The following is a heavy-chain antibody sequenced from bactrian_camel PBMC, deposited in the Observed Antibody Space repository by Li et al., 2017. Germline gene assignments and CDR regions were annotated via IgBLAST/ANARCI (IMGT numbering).Heavy chain of an antibody. V-gene: IGHV3S53*01. CDR1: EDTYRGNC. D-gene: IGHD3*01. CDR3: AADASQLYCATSRSNFAI. J-gene: IGHJ6*01. Sequence: HVQLVESGGALVQPGWSLRLSCAASEDTYRGNCMGWFRQAPGKEREWVASIARGGSAYYHESLRGRFTISQDNTRNTLYLQMNRLKLEDTSMYYCAADASQLYCATSRSNFAIWGQGTQVTVS. CDR2: IARGGSA.